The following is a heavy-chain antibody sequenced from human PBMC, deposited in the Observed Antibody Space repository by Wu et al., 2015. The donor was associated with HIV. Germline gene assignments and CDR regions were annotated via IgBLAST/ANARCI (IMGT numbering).Heavy chain of an antibody. J-gene: IGHJ4*02. CDR1: GYTFTGYY. V-gene: IGHV1-2*02. CDR3: VSSAGTSYYFDY. D-gene: IGHD2-2*01. Sequence: QVQLVQSGAEVKKPGASVKVSCKASGYTFTGYYMHWVRQAPGQGLEWMGWINPNSGGIGGTNYAQKFQGRVTMTRDTSISTAYMELSRLRSADTAVYYCVSSAGTSYYFDYWGQGTLVTVSS. CDR2: INPNSGGIGGT.